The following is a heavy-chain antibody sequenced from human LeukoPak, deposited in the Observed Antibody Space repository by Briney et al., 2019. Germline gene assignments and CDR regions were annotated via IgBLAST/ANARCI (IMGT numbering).Heavy chain of an antibody. J-gene: IGHJ3*02. V-gene: IGHV3-23*01. D-gene: IGHD2-2*01. CDR2: LSGGSFVT. CDR3: ASGVGYCSSTSCHDAFDI. CDR1: GFTFRNYA. Sequence: GGSLRLSCTASGFTFRNYAMNWVRQAPGKGLEWVSLLSGGSFVTQFADSVKGRFTISRDNSENTLYLQMSSLRAEDTAVYYCASGVGYCSSTSCHDAFDIWGQGTMVTVSS.